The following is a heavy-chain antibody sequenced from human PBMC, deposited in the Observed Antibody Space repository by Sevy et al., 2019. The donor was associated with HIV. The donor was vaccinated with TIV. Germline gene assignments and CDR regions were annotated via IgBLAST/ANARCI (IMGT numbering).Heavy chain of an antibody. V-gene: IGHV1-2*02. CDR1: GYTFTGYY. J-gene: IGHJ6*02. Sequence: ASLKVSCKASGYTFTGYYMHWVRQAPGQGLEWMGWINPNSGGTNYAQKLQGRVTMTRDTSISTAYMELSRLRSDDTAVYYCAREFCGGDCYSEDYYYYGMDVWGQGTTVTVSS. CDR2: INPNSGGT. D-gene: IGHD2-21*02. CDR3: AREFCGGDCYSEDYYYYGMDV.